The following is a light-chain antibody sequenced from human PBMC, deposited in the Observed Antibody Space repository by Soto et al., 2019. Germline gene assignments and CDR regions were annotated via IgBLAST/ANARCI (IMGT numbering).Light chain of an antibody. CDR1: SNDIGGYNY. V-gene: IGLV2-11*01. J-gene: IGLJ2*01. Sequence: QSVLTQPRSVSGSPGQAVTISCTGTSNDIGGYNYVSWYQQHPDKAPKLMIFDVSQRPSGVPDRFSGSKSGNTASLTISGLPAEDEADYYCCSYAGSYTFVVFGGGTKLTVL. CDR2: DVS. CDR3: CSYAGSYTFVV.